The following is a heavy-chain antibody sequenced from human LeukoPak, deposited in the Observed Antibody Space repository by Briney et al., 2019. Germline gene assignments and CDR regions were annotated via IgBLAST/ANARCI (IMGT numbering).Heavy chain of an antibody. Sequence: PGGSLRLSCAASGFTFSSYSMNWVRQAPGKGLEWVGRIKSKTDGGATDYAAPVKGRFTISRDDSKNTLYLQMNSLKTEDTAVYYCTTHSLSEPRGYWGQGTLVTVSS. CDR3: TTHSLSEPRGY. CDR1: GFTFSSYS. D-gene: IGHD2-21*01. J-gene: IGHJ4*02. CDR2: IKSKTDGGAT. V-gene: IGHV3-15*01.